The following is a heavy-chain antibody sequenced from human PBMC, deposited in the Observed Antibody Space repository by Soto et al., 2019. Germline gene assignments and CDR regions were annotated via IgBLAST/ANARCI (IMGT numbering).Heavy chain of an antibody. D-gene: IGHD1-26*01. Sequence: QVQLQESGPGLVKPSQTLSLTCSVSGGSISSGGYYWSWIRQHPEKGLEWIGYIYYSGSTNCNPSLKSRVIISVDTSSNRFSLDLRSVTAADTAIYYCARHSASWQGFDYWGQGTLVTVSS. J-gene: IGHJ4*02. CDR3: ARHSASWQGFDY. CDR1: GGSISSGGYY. CDR2: IYYSGST. V-gene: IGHV4-31*03.